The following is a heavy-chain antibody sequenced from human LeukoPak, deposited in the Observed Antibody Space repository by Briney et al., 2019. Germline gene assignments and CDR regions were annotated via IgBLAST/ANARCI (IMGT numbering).Heavy chain of an antibody. CDR2: INSDGSST. J-gene: IGHJ4*02. CDR3: ARLGGIAVTGAIDY. CDR1: GFTFSSYW. D-gene: IGHD6-19*01. V-gene: IGHV3-74*01. Sequence: GGSLRLSCAASGFTFSSYWMHWVRQAPGKGLAWVSRINSDGSSTTYADSVKGRFTISRDNAKNTLYLQMNSLRAEDTAVYYCARLGGIAVTGAIDYWGQGTLVTVSS.